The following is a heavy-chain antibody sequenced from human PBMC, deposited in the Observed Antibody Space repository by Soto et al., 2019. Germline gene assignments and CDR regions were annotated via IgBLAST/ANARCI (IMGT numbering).Heavy chain of an antibody. V-gene: IGHV3-7*05. CDR2: IKPDGSEK. CDR3: ARRGIAAAGDSY. Sequence: EVQLVESGGGLVQPGGSLRLSCAVSGFTFNSYSMTWVRQAPGKGLEWVANIKPDGSEKHYMDSVKGRLTISRDNAKNSLYLQMNSLRAEDTGVYYCARRGIAAAGDSYWGQGTLVTVSS. D-gene: IGHD6-13*01. CDR1: GFTFNSYS. J-gene: IGHJ4*02.